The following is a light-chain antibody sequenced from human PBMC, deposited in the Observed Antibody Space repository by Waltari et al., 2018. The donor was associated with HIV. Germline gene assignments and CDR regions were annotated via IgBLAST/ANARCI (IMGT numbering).Light chain of an antibody. CDR2: SNN. J-gene: IGLJ2*01. V-gene: IGLV1-44*01. CDR3: ATLDDSLNGPI. CDR1: SSNIGSNG. Sequence: QSVLTQSPSASGTPGQRVTISCSGGSSNIGSNGVDWYQQFPGTAPKLLIYSNNHRPSGGPDLFSGSKSGTAASLAISGLQSEDEATYYCATLDDSLNGPIFGGGTRLTVL.